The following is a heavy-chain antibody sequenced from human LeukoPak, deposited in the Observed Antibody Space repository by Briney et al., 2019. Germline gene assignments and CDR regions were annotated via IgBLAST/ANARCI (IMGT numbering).Heavy chain of an antibody. CDR3: AREGYGSGRRLGMDV. CDR2: INPSGGST. V-gene: IGHV1-46*01. Sequence: ASVKVSCKASVYTFINYYIHWVRQAPGQGLEWMGIINPSGGSTTYAQKIQGRVTLTSDTSTSTVYMELSSLRSDDTSVYYCAREGYGSGRRLGMDVWGQGTTVTVSS. CDR1: VYTFINYY. J-gene: IGHJ6*02. D-gene: IGHD3-10*01.